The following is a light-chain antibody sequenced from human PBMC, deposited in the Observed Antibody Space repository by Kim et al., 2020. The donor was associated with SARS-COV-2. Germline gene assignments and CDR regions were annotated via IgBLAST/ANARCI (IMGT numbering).Light chain of an antibody. CDR1: RKKGGREG. V-gene: IGLV10-54*01. CDR3: SAWDSSLSAWV. CDR2: RKN. J-gene: IGLJ3*02. Sequence: KTTTRTRTGKRKKGGREGAEWLEQQQGQPPKQGAYRKNNRPSGISERIFASRSEKRATLTITGLQAEDEADYYCSAWDSSLSAWVFGGGTQLTVL.